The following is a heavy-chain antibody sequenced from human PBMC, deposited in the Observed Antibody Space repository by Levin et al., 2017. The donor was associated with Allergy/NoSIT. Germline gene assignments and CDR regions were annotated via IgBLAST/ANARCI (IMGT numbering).Heavy chain of an antibody. J-gene: IGHJ5*02. Sequence: SLKISCAASGFTFDDYAMHWVRQSPGKGLEWVSGISWNSGRIGYADSVKGRFTISRDNAKNFLYLQMNSLRPEDTALYHCAKGKGSQYDNWFDPWGQGTLVSVSS. V-gene: IGHV3-9*01. CDR2: ISWNSGRI. D-gene: IGHD1-26*01. CDR3: AKGKGSQYDNWFDP. CDR1: GFTFDDYA.